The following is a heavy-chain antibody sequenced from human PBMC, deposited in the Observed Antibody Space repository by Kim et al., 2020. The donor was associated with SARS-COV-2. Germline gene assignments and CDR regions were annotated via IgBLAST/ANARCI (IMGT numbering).Heavy chain of an antibody. V-gene: IGHV4-39*01. J-gene: IGHJ4*02. CDR3: ARHSRDYFDY. CDR2: TT. Sequence: TTDTNPSRKTRVTISVDTSKNQFSLKLSSVTAADTAVYYCARHSRDYFDYWGQGTLVTVSS. D-gene: IGHD3-10*01.